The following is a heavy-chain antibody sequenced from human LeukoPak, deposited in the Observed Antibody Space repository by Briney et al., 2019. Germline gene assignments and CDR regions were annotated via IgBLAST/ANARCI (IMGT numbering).Heavy chain of an antibody. CDR1: GGSISSSSYY. Sequence: SETLSLTCTVSGGSISSSSYYWGWIRQPPGKGLEWIGSIYYSGSTYYNPSLKSRVTISVDTSKNQFSLKLSSVTAADTAVYYCARQQDPLRFLKGSKTDYWGQGTLVTVSS. CDR3: ARQQDPLRFLKGSKTDY. CDR2: IYYSGST. D-gene: IGHD3-3*01. J-gene: IGHJ4*02. V-gene: IGHV4-39*01.